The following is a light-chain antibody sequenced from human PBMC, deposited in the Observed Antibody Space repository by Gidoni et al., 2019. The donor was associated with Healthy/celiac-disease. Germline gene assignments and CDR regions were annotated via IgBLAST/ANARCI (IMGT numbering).Light chain of an antibody. CDR3: QQYNNWPPA. J-gene: IGKJ1*01. Sequence: EIVMTQSPATLSVSPGERATLSCRASQSVSSNLPWYQQKPDQAPRLLIYGASTRATGFPARFSGSGSGTEFTLTISSLQSEDFAVYYCQQYNNWPPAFGQGTKVEIK. CDR1: QSVSSN. V-gene: IGKV3-15*01. CDR2: GAS.